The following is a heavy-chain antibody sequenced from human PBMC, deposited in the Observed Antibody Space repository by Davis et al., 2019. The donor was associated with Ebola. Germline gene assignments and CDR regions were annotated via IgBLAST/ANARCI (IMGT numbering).Heavy chain of an antibody. CDR1: GFIFGTYD. CDR2: IGPNGDT. D-gene: IGHD2-15*01. J-gene: IGHJ6*02. Sequence: PGGSLRLSCAATGFIFGTYDMHWVRQVPGKGLEWVSGIGPNGDTYYAGSVEGRFTISRDNAKKSLSLQMNSLRAGDTAVYYCTRVAPYGSGYYYYYYGMDVWGRGTTVTVSS. CDR3: TRVAPYGSGYYYYYYGMDV. V-gene: IGHV3-13*01.